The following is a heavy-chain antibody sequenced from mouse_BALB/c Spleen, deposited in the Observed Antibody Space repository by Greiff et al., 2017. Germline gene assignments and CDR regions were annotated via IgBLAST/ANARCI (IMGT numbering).Heavy chain of an antibody. D-gene: IGHD1-1*01. CDR2: INSNGGST. V-gene: IGHV5-6-3*01. J-gene: IGHJ3*01. CDR3: ASPYYGSSPFAY. Sequence: EVKLVESGGGLVQPGGSLKLSCAASGFTFSSYGMSWVRQTPDKRLELVATINSNGGSTYYPDSVKGRFTISRDNAKNTLYLQMSSLKSEDTAMYYCASPYYGSSPFAYWGQGTLVTVSA. CDR1: GFTFSSYG.